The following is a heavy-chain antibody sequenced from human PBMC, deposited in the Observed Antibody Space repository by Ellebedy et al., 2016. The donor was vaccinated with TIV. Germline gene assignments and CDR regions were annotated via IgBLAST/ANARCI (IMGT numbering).Heavy chain of an antibody. CDR1: GFTFSSYS. CDR3: ARERIVGATSYGF. J-gene: IGHJ4*02. V-gene: IGHV3-48*04. Sequence: GESLKISCVTSGFTFSSYSMKWVRQAPGKGLEWISFIGSSSSTIYYADSVKGRFTISRDNAKNSLYLQMNSLRVEETAVYYCARERIVGATSYGFWGQGALVTVSS. CDR2: IGSSSSTI. D-gene: IGHD1-26*01.